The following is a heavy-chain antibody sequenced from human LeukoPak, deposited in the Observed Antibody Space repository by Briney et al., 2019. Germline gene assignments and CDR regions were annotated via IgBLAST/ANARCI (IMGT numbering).Heavy chain of an antibody. Sequence: GGSMRLSCVASGFTISGHAMSWVRQAPAKGLEWVSITVAGYSETHYADSVRGRFTISRDNSKNTLYLQMNSLRAEDTAVYYCAKCLPWYSGSYSVLDYWGQGTLVTVSS. CDR1: GFTISGHA. V-gene: IGHV3-23*01. CDR2: TVAGYSET. CDR3: AKCLPWYSGSYSVLDY. J-gene: IGHJ4*02. D-gene: IGHD1-26*01.